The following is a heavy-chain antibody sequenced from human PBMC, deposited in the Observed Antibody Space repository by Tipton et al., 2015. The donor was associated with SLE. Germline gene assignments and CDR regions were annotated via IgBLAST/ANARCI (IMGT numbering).Heavy chain of an antibody. Sequence: TLSLTCAVYGGSFSGYYWSWIRQPPGKGLEWIGEINHSGGTNYNPSLKSRVTISVDTSKNQFSLKLSSVTAADTAVYYCARDRVRVGDYWEDAFDIWGQGTMVTVSS. D-gene: IGHD4-17*01. V-gene: IGHV4-34*01. J-gene: IGHJ3*02. CDR3: ARDRVRVGDYWEDAFDI. CDR1: GGSFSGYY. CDR2: INHSGGT.